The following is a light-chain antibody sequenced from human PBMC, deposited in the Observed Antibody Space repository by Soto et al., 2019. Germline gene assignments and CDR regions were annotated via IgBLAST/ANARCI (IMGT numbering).Light chain of an antibody. CDR1: QGISEY. J-gene: IGKJ1*01. CDR3: HSYNSIPRT. CDR2: GAS. V-gene: IGKV1-27*01. Sequence: DIQMAQSPSSLPASIGDRVTITCRASQGISEYLAWYQQRPGNAPNLLIYGASILQSGVPSRFSGSGSGTHFTLTISSLQPEDVATYYCHSYNSIPRTFGQGTTVETK.